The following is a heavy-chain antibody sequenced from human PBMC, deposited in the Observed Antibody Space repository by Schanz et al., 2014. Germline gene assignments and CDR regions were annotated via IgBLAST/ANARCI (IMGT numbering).Heavy chain of an antibody. CDR3: AKEESPPSLVDY. Sequence: QVQLVESGGGGFHPGRSLRLSCAASGFTFGSYARHWVRQAPGKGLGGVAAISYDGSNQYYTDSVKGRFPVSRDNSKNTVYLQMNSLRAEDTAVYYCAKEESPPSLVDYWGQGTLVTVSS. CDR2: ISYDGSNQ. J-gene: IGHJ4*02. V-gene: IGHV3-30*04. CDR1: GFTFGSYA.